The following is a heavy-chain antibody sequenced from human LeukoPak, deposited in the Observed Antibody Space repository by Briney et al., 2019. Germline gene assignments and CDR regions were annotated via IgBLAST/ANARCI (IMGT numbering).Heavy chain of an antibody. Sequence: SETLSLTCTVSGGSISSSSYYWGWIRQPPGKGPEWIGEINHSGSTNYNPSLKSRVTISVDTSKNQFSLKLSSVTAADTAVYYCARDSSNGYFDYWGQGTLVTVSS. CDR2: INHSGST. D-gene: IGHD6-19*01. CDR3: ARDSSNGYFDY. CDR1: GGSISSSSYY. V-gene: IGHV4-39*07. J-gene: IGHJ4*02.